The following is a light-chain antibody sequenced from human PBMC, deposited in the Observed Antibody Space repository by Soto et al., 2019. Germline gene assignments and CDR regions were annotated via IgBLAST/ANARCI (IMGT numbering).Light chain of an antibody. CDR3: SSYTAYRTYV. CDR1: SGDVGGYNY. Sequence: QSVLAQPASVSGSPGQSITISCSGTSGDVGGYNYVSWYQQYPGKAPKLILYEVSKRPSGVSNRFSGSKSGKTASLTISGLQAEDEADYYCSSYTAYRTYVFGTGTKVTVL. CDR2: EVS. V-gene: IGLV2-14*01. J-gene: IGLJ1*01.